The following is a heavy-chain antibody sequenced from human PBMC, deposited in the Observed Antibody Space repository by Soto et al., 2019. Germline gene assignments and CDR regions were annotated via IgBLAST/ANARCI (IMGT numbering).Heavy chain of an antibody. CDR1: GFTFYTYG. CDR2: IWYDGGTK. Sequence: QEQLVESGGGVVQPGRSLRLSCAASGFTFYTYGMHWVRQVPGKGLQWVTVIWYDGGTKYYADSVRGRFTVSRDNSKNTLYLQNNRLSDEDTAVYYCARSDCTGNNCNSYYHYGMHVWGQGTTVTVSS. CDR3: ARSDCTGNNCNSYYHYGMHV. D-gene: IGHD2-8*02. V-gene: IGHV3-33*01. J-gene: IGHJ6*02.